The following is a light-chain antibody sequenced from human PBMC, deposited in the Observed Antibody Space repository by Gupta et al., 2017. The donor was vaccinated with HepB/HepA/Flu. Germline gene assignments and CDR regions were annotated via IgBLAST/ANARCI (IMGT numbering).Light chain of an antibody. CDR3: RQVTHCPPGI. CDR2: KVS. V-gene: IGKV2-30*02. J-gene: IGKJ2*02. CDR1: QSRGHSDGDTY. Sequence: DVLMTQSPLSLPVTLGQPASISCRSSQSRGHSDGDTYLYWFNQRPGQAPRRLIYKVSDRDAGVPDRFSGSGLGNDLSLKSSSGEEEDVGLYYFRQVTHCPPGIFGQGTKLEIK.